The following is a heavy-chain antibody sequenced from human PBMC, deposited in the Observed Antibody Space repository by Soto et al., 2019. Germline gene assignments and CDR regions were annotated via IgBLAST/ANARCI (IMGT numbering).Heavy chain of an antibody. V-gene: IGHV3-20*04. J-gene: IGHJ4*02. D-gene: IGHD1-26*01. CDR1: GFTFDDYG. CDR2: INWNGGST. Sequence: EVQRVESGGGVVRPGGSLRLSCAASGFTFDDYGMSWVRQAPGKGLEWVSGINWNGGSTGYADSVKGRFTISRDNAKNSLALQLNGPRVDDTAVYYCAREGRKGVWDWGQGTLVTVSS. CDR3: AREGRKGVWD.